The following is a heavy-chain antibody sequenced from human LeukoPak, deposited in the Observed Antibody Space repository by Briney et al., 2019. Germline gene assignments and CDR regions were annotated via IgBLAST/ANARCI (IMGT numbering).Heavy chain of an antibody. Sequence: GRSLRLSCAASGFTFDDYAMHWVWHAPGKGLEWVSGISWNSGSIGYADSVKGRFTISRDNAKNSLYLQMNSLRAEDTALYYCAKALYYYDNSGGFDYWGQGTLVTVSS. CDR3: AKALYYYDNSGGFDY. CDR2: ISWNSGSI. V-gene: IGHV3-9*01. J-gene: IGHJ4*02. D-gene: IGHD3-22*01. CDR1: GFTFDDYA.